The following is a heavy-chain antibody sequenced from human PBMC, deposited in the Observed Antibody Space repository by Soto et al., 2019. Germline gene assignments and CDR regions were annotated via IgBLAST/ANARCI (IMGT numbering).Heavy chain of an antibody. V-gene: IGHV3-48*03. Sequence: GSLRLSCAVSGFTFSNYEMNWVRQAPGKGLEWISYISSSGSVIYYVDSVKGRSTISRDNAKNSLSLQMNSLRAEDTAVYFCAREYYDLLSGNLVYYGMDVWGQGTTVTVSS. J-gene: IGHJ6*02. D-gene: IGHD3-3*01. CDR2: ISSSGSVI. CDR1: GFTFSNYE. CDR3: AREYYDLLSGNLVYYGMDV.